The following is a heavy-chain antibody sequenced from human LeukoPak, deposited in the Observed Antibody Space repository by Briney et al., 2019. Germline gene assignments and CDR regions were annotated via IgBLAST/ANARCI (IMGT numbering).Heavy chain of an antibody. CDR3: ARDAVVVYGDYGYYFDY. J-gene: IGHJ4*02. Sequence: GGSLSLSCAASGFTFSSYNLNWVRQAPGKGLEWVSYISSSSSTIYYADSVKGRFTISRDNAKNSLYLQMNSLRAEDTAVYYCARDAVVVYGDYGYYFDYWGQGTLVTVSS. D-gene: IGHD4-17*01. CDR1: GFTFSSYN. V-gene: IGHV3-48*01. CDR2: ISSSSSTI.